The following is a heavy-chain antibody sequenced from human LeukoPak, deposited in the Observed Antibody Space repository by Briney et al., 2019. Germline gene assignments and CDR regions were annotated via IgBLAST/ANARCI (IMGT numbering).Heavy chain of an antibody. Sequence: SETLSLTCAVYGGSFSGYYWSWIRQPPGKGLEWIGEINHSGSTNYNPSLKSRVTISVDTSKNQFSLKLSSVTAADTAVYYCARGRTNRLGYWGQGTLVTVSS. D-gene: IGHD1-14*01. J-gene: IGHJ4*02. CDR1: GGSFSGYY. V-gene: IGHV4-34*01. CDR2: INHSGST. CDR3: ARGRTNRLGY.